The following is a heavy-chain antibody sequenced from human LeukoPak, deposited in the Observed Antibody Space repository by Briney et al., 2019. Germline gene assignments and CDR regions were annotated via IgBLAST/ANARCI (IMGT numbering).Heavy chain of an antibody. CDR3: ATTYYDSSGYYSDLFAFDI. CDR2: IYHSGST. J-gene: IGHJ3*02. D-gene: IGHD3-22*01. V-gene: IGHV4-4*02. CDR1: GGSISSSNW. Sequence: MASETLSLTCAVSGGSISSSNWWSWVRQPPGKGLEWIGEIYHSGSTNYNPSLKSRVTISVDKSKNQFSLKLSSVTAADTAVYYCATTYYDSSGYYSDLFAFDIWGQGTMVTV.